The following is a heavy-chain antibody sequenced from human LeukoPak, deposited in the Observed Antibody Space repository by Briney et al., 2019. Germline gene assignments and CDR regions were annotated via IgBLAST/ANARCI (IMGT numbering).Heavy chain of an antibody. V-gene: IGHV3-23*01. CDR1: GFTFSSYA. D-gene: IGHD5-18*01. CDR2: ISGSGGST. J-gene: IGHJ4*02. Sequence: GGSLRLSCAASGFTFSSYAMSWVRQAPGKGLEWVSAISGSGGSTYYADSVKGRFTISRDNSNNTLSLQMISLRAEDTAKYYCAKGGNSYGFLFDNWGQGTLVTVSS. CDR3: AKGGNSYGFLFDN.